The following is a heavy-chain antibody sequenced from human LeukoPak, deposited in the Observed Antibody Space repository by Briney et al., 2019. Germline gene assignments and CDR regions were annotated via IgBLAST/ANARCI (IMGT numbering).Heavy chain of an antibody. CDR1: GGSISSYY. CDR3: ARQDYYDSSGYYYWYFDL. Sequence: SETLSLTCTVSGGSISSYYWSWIRQPAGKGLEWIGRICTSGSTNYNPSLKSRVTMSVDTSKNQFSLKLSSVTAADTAVYYCARQDYYDSSGYYYWYFDLWGRGTLVTVSS. CDR2: ICTSGST. V-gene: IGHV4-4*07. J-gene: IGHJ2*01. D-gene: IGHD3-22*01.